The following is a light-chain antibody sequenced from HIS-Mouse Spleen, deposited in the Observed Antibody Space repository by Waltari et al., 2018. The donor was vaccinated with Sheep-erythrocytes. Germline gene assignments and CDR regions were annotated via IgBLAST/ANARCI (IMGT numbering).Light chain of an antibody. Sequence: QSALTQPRSVSGSPGQSVTISCTGTSSDVGCYHYVPWYQQYPGKAPKLMIYDVSKRPSGVPDRFSGSKSGNTASLTISGLQAEDEADYYCCSYAGSYNHVFATGTKVTVL. CDR2: DVS. J-gene: IGLJ1*01. CDR1: SSDVGCYHY. V-gene: IGLV2-11*01. CDR3: CSYAGSYNHV.